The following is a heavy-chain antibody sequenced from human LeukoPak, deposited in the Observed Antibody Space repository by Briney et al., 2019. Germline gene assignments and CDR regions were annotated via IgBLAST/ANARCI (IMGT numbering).Heavy chain of an antibody. CDR1: GYTFTSYG. V-gene: IGHV1-18*01. CDR3: AREIVGATAACFDY. D-gene: IGHD1-26*01. J-gene: IGHJ4*02. CDR2: ISAYNGNT. Sequence: ASVKVSFKASGYTFTSYGFSWVRQAPAQGLEWMGWISAYNGNTNYAQKLQGRVTMTTDTSTSTACMELRSLRSDDTAVYYCAREIVGATAACFDYWGQGTLVTVSS.